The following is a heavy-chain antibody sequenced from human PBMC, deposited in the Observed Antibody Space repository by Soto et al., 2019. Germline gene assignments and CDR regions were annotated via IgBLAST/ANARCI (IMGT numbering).Heavy chain of an antibody. D-gene: IGHD3-10*01. Sequence: QVQLVQSGAEVKKPGSSVKVSCKASGGTFSSYTISWVRQAPGQGLEWMGRIIPILGIANYAQKFQGRVTITSAKHTIXAYMELSSLRSEDTAVYYCARDVEDGSGTYNWFDPWGQGTLVTVSS. J-gene: IGHJ5*02. V-gene: IGHV1-69*08. CDR2: IIPILGIA. CDR3: ARDVEDGSGTYNWFDP. CDR1: GGTFSSYT.